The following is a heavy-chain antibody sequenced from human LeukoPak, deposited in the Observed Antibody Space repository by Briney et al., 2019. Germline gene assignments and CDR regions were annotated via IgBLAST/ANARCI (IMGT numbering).Heavy chain of an antibody. CDR1: GFTFSSYG. D-gene: IGHD1-26*01. V-gene: IGHV3-30*18. CDR3: VKDLSGTYSFES. Sequence: PGRSLRLSCAASGFTFSSYGMYWVRQAPGKGLEWVAVISYHGSNKYYADSVKGRFTISRDNSKNTLYLLMSSLRPEDTALYYCVKDLSGTYSFESWGQGTLVTVSS. CDR2: ISYHGSNK. J-gene: IGHJ4*02.